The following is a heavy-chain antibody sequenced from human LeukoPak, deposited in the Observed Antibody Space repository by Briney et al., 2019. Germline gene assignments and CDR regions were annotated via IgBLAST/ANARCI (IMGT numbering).Heavy chain of an antibody. D-gene: IGHD3-16*02. CDR3: AAAPQTYRYLAY. V-gene: IGHV3-11*04. CDR1: GFTFSDYF. Sequence: GGSLRLSCAASGFTFSDYFMSWIRQAPGKGLEWVSYISSGGSTIYYADSVKGRLTISRDNAKNSLYLQVNSLRAEDTAVYYCAAAPQTYRYLAYWGQGTLVTVSS. CDR2: ISSGGSTI. J-gene: IGHJ4*02.